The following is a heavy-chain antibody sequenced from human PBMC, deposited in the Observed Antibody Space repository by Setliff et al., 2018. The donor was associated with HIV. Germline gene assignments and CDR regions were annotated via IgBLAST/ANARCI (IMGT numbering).Heavy chain of an antibody. D-gene: IGHD6-19*01. CDR2: IIPMSGVP. CDR3: ARNPEMAALNYFYYYMDV. J-gene: IGHJ6*03. Sequence: SVKVSCKASGGSFTSYTFSWVRQAPGQGLEWMGGIIPMSGVPKYAQKFQGRVTITADKSTSTAYMELSSLRSEDTAVYYCARNPEMAALNYFYYYMDVWGKGTTVTVSS. V-gene: IGHV1-69*10. CDR1: GGSFTSYT.